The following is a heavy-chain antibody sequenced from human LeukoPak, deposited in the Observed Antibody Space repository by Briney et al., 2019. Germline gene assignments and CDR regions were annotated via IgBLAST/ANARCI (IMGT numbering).Heavy chain of an antibody. V-gene: IGHV3-48*03. CDR1: GFTFSSYE. D-gene: IGHD6-6*01. J-gene: IGHJ4*02. CDR2: ISSSGSTI. CDR3: ARGLIVHLGHPYYFDY. Sequence: QPGGSLRLSCAASGFTFSSYEMNWVRQAPGKGLEWVSYISSSGSTIYYADSVKGRFTISRDNAKNSLYLQMNSLRAEDTAVYYCARGLIVHLGHPYYFDYWGQGTLVTVSS.